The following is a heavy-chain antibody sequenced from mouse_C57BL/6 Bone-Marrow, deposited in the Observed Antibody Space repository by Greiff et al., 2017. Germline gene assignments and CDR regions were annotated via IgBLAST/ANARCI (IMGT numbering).Heavy chain of an antibody. Sequence: DVMLVESGGGLVKPGGSLKLSCAASGFTFSSYAMSWVRQTPEKRLEWVATISDGGSYTYYPDNVKGRFTIYRDNAKNNLYLQMSHLKSEDTAMYYCARAPPLLISDYAMDYWGQGTSVTVSS. CDR1: GFTFSSYA. D-gene: IGHD2-1*01. CDR3: ARAPPLLISDYAMDY. CDR2: ISDGGSYT. J-gene: IGHJ4*01. V-gene: IGHV5-4*03.